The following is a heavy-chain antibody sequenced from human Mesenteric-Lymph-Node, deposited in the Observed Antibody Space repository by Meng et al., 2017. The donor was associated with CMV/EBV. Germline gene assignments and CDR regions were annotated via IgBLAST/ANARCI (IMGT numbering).Heavy chain of an antibody. Sequence: LRLSCIISGDSISSGNYYWSWLRQPPGKGLEWIGYIHYSGSTYFNPSLKSRVDISVDTSKNQFSLKLSSVTAADTAVYYCARDLYYYFDMDVWGQGTTVTVSS. CDR3: ARDLYYYFDMDV. V-gene: IGHV4-30-4*08. J-gene: IGHJ6*02. CDR1: GDSISSGNYY. CDR2: IHYSGST.